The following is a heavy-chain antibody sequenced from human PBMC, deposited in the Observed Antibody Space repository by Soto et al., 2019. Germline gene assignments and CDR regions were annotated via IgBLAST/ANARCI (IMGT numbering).Heavy chain of an antibody. D-gene: IGHD2-8*01. CDR2: INPNSGGT. Sequence: ASVKVSCKASGYTFTGYYMHWVRQAPGQGLEWMGWINPNSGGTNYAQKFQGWVTMTRDTSISTAYMELSRLRSDDTAVYYCARSFVCGPFCNAFDIWGQGTMVTVSS. CDR3: ARSFVCGPFCNAFDI. CDR1: GYTFTGYY. V-gene: IGHV1-2*04. J-gene: IGHJ3*02.